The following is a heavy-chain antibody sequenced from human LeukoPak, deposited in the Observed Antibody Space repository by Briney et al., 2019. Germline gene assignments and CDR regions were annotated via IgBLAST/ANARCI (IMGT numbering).Heavy chain of an antibody. CDR2: IYYSGST. CDR3: VRDYGDYARQYYYGMDV. Sequence: PSETLSLTCTVSGASISTRSNYWGWIRQPPGKGLEWFGSIYYSGSTYFNPSLQSRVTLSVDTSNSQFFLKLNSVTAADTAVYYCVRDYGDYARQYYYGMDVWGQGTTVTVSS. CDR1: GASISTRSNY. J-gene: IGHJ6*02. D-gene: IGHD4-17*01. V-gene: IGHV4-39*01.